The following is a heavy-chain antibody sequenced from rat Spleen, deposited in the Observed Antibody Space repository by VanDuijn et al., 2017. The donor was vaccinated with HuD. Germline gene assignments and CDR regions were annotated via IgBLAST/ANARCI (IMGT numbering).Heavy chain of an antibody. J-gene: IGHJ2*01. CDR2: ISTGGDTT. D-gene: IGHD1-9*01. CDR3: ARRHYGYTDYFDY. V-gene: IGHV5S14*01. Sequence: EVQLVESGGGLVQPGSPLKLSCAASGFTFSSHGMAWVRQTPTKGLEWVASISTGGDTTHYRHSVKSRFTISRDNVKNTQYLQMDSLRSEDTATYYCARRHYGYTDYFDYWGQGVMVTVSS. CDR1: GFTFSSHG.